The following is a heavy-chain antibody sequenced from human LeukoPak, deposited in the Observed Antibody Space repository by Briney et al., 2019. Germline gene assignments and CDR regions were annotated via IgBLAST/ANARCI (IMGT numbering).Heavy chain of an antibody. Sequence: SETLSLTCSVSGASIRSGDHHWSWLRQSPGKGLEWIGYIYFSGSRSSNPSLRSRLTISVDTSKNQFSLQLNSVTPEDTAVYYCAREWINWGPWNMDVWGKGTTVTVSS. CDR1: GASIRSGDHH. D-gene: IGHD7-27*01. CDR2: IYFSGSR. V-gene: IGHV4-30-4*08. J-gene: IGHJ6*03. CDR3: AREWINWGPWNMDV.